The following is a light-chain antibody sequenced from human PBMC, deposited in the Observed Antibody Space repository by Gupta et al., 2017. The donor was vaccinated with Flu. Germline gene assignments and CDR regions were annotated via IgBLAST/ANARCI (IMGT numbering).Light chain of an antibody. CDR1: QSISSY. Sequence: DIQMTQSPSSLSASVGDRVTITCRASQSISSYLNWYQQKPGKAPKLLIYAASRLQSGVPSRFSGSGSGTDFTLTISMRQPEDFATYYCQQCDSTSHIFGQGTRLEIK. CDR2: AAS. V-gene: IGKV1-39*01. CDR3: QQCDSTSHI. J-gene: IGKJ2*01.